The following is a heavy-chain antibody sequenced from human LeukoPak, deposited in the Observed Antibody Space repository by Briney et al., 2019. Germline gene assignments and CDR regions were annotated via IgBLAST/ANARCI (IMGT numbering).Heavy chain of an antibody. J-gene: IGHJ4*02. Sequence: GASVKVSCKASGYTFTSYGISWVRQAPGQGLEWMGWISAYNGNTNYAQKLQGRVTMTTDTSTSTAYMELRSLRSEDTAVYYCARASGTVLKYYFDYWGQGTLVTVSS. CDR2: ISAYNGNT. V-gene: IGHV1-18*01. CDR3: ARASGTVLKYYFDY. CDR1: GYTFTSYG. D-gene: IGHD1-26*01.